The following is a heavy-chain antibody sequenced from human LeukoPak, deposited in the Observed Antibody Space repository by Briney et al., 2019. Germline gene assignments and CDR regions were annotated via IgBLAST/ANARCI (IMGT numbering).Heavy chain of an antibody. Sequence: GGSLRLSCAASGFTFSSNWMSWVRQAPGKGLEWVANIKQDGSEKYYVDSVKGRFTISRDNAKNSLYLQMNSLRAEDTAVYFCARGGNYADYWGQGTLVTVSS. CDR2: IKQDGSEK. CDR1: GFTFSSNW. CDR3: ARGGNYADY. D-gene: IGHD1-7*01. V-gene: IGHV3-7*01. J-gene: IGHJ4*02.